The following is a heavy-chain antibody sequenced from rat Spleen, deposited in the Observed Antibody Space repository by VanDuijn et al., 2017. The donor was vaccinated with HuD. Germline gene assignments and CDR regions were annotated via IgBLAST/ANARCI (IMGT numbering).Heavy chain of an antibody. J-gene: IGHJ2*01. CDR3: ARHHSGLHYFDY. CDR1: GFTFSDYN. CDR2: IVDDGSNT. V-gene: IGHV5-7*01. D-gene: IGHD1-1*01. Sequence: EVQLVESGGDLVQPGRSVKLSCAASGFTFSDYNMAWVRQAPKKGLEWVAAIVDDGSNTFYRDSVKGRFTISRNNAKSTLYLQVDSLRSEDTAIYYCARHHSGLHYFDYWGQGVMVTVSS.